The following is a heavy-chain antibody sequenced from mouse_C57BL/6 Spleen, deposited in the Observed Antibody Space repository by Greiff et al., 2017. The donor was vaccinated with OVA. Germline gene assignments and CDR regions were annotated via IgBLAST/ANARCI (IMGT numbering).Heavy chain of an antibody. CDR3: ARPLYYYGSSPFAY. D-gene: IGHD1-1*01. CDR2: IDPSDSET. J-gene: IGHJ3*01. V-gene: IGHV1-52*01. CDR1: GYTFTSYW. Sequence: VQLQQPGAELVRPGSSVKLSCKASGYTFTSYWMHWVKQRPIQGLEWIGNIDPSDSETHYNQKFKDKATLTVDKSSSTAYMQLSSLTSEDSAVYYCARPLYYYGSSPFAYWGQGTLVTVSA.